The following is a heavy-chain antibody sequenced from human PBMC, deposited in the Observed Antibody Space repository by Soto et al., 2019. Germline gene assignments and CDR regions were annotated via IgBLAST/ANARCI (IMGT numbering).Heavy chain of an antibody. CDR3: AKDVVCYGDHEAPLDHMDV. Sequence: QVQLVESGGGVVQPGRSLRLSCAVSGFTFSSYGTHWVRQAPDKGLEWVAVISYDGSNKYYADSVKGRFTISRDNSKNTVYRQMNSLITEDTGVYYCAKDVVCYGDHEAPLDHMDVWGQGTTVTVSS. D-gene: IGHD4-17*01. J-gene: IGHJ6*02. CDR2: ISYDGSNK. V-gene: IGHV3-30*18. CDR1: GFTFSSYG.